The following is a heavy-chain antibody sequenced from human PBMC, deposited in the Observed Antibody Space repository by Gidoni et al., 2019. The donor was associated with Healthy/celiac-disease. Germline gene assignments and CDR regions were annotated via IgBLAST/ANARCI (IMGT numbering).Heavy chain of an antibody. CDR1: GFTFSSYA. CDR3: ARPWHPFFGVVMPSYFDY. J-gene: IGHJ4*02. CDR2: ISYDGSNK. D-gene: IGHD3-3*01. Sequence: QVQLVESGGGVVQPGRSLRLSCAASGFTFSSYARHWVRQAPGKGLEWVAVISYDGSNKYYADSVKGRFTISRDNSKNTLYLQMNSLRAEDTAVYYCARPWHPFFGVVMPSYFDYWGQGTLVTVSS. V-gene: IGHV3-30-3*01.